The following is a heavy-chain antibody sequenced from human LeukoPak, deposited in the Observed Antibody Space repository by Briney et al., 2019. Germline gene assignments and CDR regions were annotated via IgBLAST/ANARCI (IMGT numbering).Heavy chain of an antibody. CDR2: INPNSGGT. CDR1: GYTFTGYY. V-gene: IGHV1-2*02. J-gene: IGHJ6*02. CDR3: ARSSHSRIAAAGSDYYGMDV. Sequence: GASAKVSCKASGYTFTGYYMHWVRQAPGQGLEWMGWINPNSGGTNYAQKFQGRVTMTRDTSISTAYMELSRLRSDDTAVYYCARSSHSRIAAAGSDYYGMDVWGQGTTVTVSS. D-gene: IGHD6-13*01.